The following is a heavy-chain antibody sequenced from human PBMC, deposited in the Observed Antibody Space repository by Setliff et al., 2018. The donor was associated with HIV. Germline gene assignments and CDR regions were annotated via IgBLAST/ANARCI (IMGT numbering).Heavy chain of an antibody. D-gene: IGHD1-26*01. J-gene: IGHJ4*02. CDR1: GFIFDDYD. Sequence: GESLKISCTASGFIFDDYDMNWVRQAPGKGLEWVSSIKWNGVVPGYADSVKGRFTVSRDNAKKSLFLQMNGLRVEDTALYYCAKDSGRFRYGGRQFPFDGWGQGTLVTVS. V-gene: IGHV3-20*04. CDR3: AKDSGRFRYGGRQFPFDG. CDR2: IKWNGVVP.